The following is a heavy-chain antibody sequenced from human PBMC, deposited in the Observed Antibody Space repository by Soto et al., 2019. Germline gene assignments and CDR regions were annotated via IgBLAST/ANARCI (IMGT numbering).Heavy chain of an antibody. Sequence: QVQLVQSGAEVKKPGASVKVSCKASGYTFTSYDINWVRQATGQGLEWMGWMNPNSGNTGYAQKFQGRVTMTRNTSISTAYMELSSLRSEDTAVDYCARWPDGYYYDGMDVWGQGTTVTVSS. J-gene: IGHJ6*02. CDR3: ARWPDGYYYDGMDV. CDR1: GYTFTSYD. V-gene: IGHV1-8*01. CDR2: MNPNSGNT.